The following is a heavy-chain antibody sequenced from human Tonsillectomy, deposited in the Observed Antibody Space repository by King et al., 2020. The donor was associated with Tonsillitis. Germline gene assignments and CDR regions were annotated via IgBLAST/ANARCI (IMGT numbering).Heavy chain of an antibody. Sequence: VQLVESGGGLVQPGGSLRLSCAASGFTFSSYEMNGVRQAPGKGLEWVSYISSSGSTIYYADSVKGRFTISRDNAKNSLYLQMNSLRAEETAVYYCARENSSSSGRAFDIWGQGTMVTVSS. V-gene: IGHV3-48*03. J-gene: IGHJ3*02. CDR1: GFTFSSYE. CDR2: ISSSGSTI. D-gene: IGHD6-6*01. CDR3: ARENSSSSGRAFDI.